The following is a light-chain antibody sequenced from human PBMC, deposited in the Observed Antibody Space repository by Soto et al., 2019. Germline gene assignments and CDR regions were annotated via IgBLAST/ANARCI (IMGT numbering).Light chain of an antibody. Sequence: DIQMTQSPSSLSASVGDRVTITCRARESISTWLAWYQQKPGKAPKLLIYGASSLESGVPPRFSGSGSGTDFTLKISRVEAEDVGGYCCMQPLPSWTFGQGTKVDIK. CDR2: GAS. J-gene: IGKJ1*01. CDR1: ESISTW. CDR3: MQPLPSWT. V-gene: IGKV1-5*03.